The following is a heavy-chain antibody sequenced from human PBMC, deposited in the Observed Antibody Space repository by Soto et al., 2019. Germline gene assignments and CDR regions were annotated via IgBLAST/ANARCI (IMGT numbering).Heavy chain of an antibody. V-gene: IGHV3-20*04. CDR2: INWNGGTT. Sequence: VGSLRLSCVASGFTFDDYGMSWVRQVPGKGLEWVSGINWNGGTTHYADSVKGRFTISRDNARNSLYLQMNSLRAEDTALYYCAKSQSPMDREVIEAYDYWGQGTPVTVSS. CDR1: GFTFDDYG. CDR3: AKSQSPMDREVIEAYDY. J-gene: IGHJ4*02. D-gene: IGHD3-10*01.